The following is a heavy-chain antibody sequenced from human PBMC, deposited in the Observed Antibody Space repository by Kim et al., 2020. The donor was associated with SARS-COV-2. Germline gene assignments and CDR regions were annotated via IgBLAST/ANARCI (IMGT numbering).Heavy chain of an antibody. Sequence: GGSLRLSCAASGSTFDDFGMSWVRHAPGKGLEWVAGIKKNGDSTGNEDSVKGRFTISRDNAKNSLYLQMNSLRVEATALYYCARGYIGGHVDSWGHGTRVTVSS. CDR2: IKKNGDST. J-gene: IGHJ5*01. CDR3: ARGYIGGHVDS. D-gene: IGHD6-19*01. V-gene: IGHV3-20*04. CDR1: GSTFDDFG.